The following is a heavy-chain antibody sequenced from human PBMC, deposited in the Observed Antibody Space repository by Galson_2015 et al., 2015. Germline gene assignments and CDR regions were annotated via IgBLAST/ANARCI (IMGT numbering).Heavy chain of an antibody. CDR2: SGST. D-gene: IGHD3-10*01. CDR3: ARPGYYGSGRGHWFDP. V-gene: IGHV4-39*01. J-gene: IGHJ5*02. Sequence: SGSTYYNPSLKSRVTISVDTSKNQFSLKLSSVTAADTAVYYCARPGYYGSGRGHWFDPWGQGTLVTVSS.